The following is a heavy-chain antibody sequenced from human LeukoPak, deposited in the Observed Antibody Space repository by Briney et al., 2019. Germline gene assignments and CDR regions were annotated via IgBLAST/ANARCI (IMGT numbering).Heavy chain of an antibody. D-gene: IGHD3-22*01. CDR1: GGSISSGGYY. J-gene: IGHJ3*02. CDR2: IYTSGST. CDR3: ARDLKYYYDSSGYYYAAFDI. V-gene: IGHV4-61*02. Sequence: SETLSLTCTVSGGSISSGGYYWSWIRQPAGKGLEWIGRIYTSGSTNYNPSLKSRVTMSVDTSKNQFSLKLSSVTAADTAVYYCARDLKYYYDSSGYYYAAFDIWGQGTMVTVSS.